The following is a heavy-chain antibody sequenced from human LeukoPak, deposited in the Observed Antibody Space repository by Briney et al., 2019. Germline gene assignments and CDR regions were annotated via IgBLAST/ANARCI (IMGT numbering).Heavy chain of an antibody. D-gene: IGHD6-13*01. CDR2: ISGSGGST. V-gene: IGHV3-23*01. CDR3: AKDRASRGYSSSWYYFDY. Sequence: GGSLRLSRAASGFTLSSYAMSWVGQAPGKGLEWVSAISGSGGSTYYADCVKGRITIPRDNCKYTLYLQMNGLSAEDTAVYYCAKDRASRGYSSSWYYFDYWGRGTLVTVSS. CDR1: GFTLSSYA. J-gene: IGHJ4*02.